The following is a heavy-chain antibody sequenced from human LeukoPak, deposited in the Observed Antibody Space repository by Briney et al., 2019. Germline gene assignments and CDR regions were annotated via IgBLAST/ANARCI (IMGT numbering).Heavy chain of an antibody. V-gene: IGHV3-33*01. Sequence: GGSLRLSCAAAALTFTTSEFHWVRQAPGKGLEWLAFISRDGYTQFYPDSVKGRFTISRDNAKNTLYMQMNRLRAEDTAVYYCAREARNYYGIDVWGQGTMVTVSS. CDR3: AREARNYYGIDV. J-gene: IGHJ6*02. CDR2: ISRDGYTQ. D-gene: IGHD5-12*01. CDR1: ALTFTTSE.